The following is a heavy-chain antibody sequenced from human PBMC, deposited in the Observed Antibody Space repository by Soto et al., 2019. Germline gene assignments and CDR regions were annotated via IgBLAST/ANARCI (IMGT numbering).Heavy chain of an antibody. V-gene: IGHV1-3*05. CDR2: INAGNGNT. D-gene: IGHD3-10*01. CDR3: ARSPGGPMTPGDY. J-gene: IGHJ4*02. Sequence: QVQLVQSGAEEKKPGASVKVSCKASGYTFTSYAMHWVRQAPGQRLEWMGWINAGNGNTKYSQKFQGRVTITRDASASTAYMELSSLRSEDTAVYYCARSPGGPMTPGDYWGQGTLVTVSS. CDR1: GYTFTSYA.